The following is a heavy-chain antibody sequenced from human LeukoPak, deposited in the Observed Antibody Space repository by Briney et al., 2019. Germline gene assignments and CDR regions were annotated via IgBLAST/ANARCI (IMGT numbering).Heavy chain of an antibody. J-gene: IGHJ5*02. V-gene: IGHV1-2*02. CDR2: INPNSGGT. D-gene: IGHD2-21*01. Sequence: ASVKVSCKASGYSFTDYYMHWVRQAPGQGLEWMGWINPNSGGTSSAQRFQGRVTMTRDTSITTVYMEVSWLTSDDTAIYYCARADRLDGGPYLIGPWGQGTLVTVSS. CDR1: GYSFTDYY. CDR3: ARADRLDGGPYLIGP.